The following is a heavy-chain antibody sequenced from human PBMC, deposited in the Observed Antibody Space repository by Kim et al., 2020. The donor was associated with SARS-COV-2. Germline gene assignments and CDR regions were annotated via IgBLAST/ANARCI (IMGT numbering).Heavy chain of an antibody. Sequence: YSGGSTYYADSVKGRFTISRDNSKNTLYLQMNSLRAEDTAVYYCARNHGYWGQGTLVTVSS. CDR3: ARNHGY. V-gene: IGHV3-53*01. J-gene: IGHJ4*02. CDR2: YSGGST.